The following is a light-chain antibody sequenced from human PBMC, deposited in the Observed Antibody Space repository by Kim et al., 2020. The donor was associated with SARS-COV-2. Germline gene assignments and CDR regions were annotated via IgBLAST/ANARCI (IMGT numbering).Light chain of an antibody. V-gene: IGKV1-27*01. CDR1: QDIGNN. Sequence: ASVGDRLTIPCRASQDIGNNLAWFQQKPGKVPKLLIYAASTLESGVPSRFSGSGSGTDFTLTISSLQPEDVATYYCQKYKSVPFTFGPGTKVDIK. J-gene: IGKJ3*01. CDR3: QKYKSVPFT. CDR2: AAS.